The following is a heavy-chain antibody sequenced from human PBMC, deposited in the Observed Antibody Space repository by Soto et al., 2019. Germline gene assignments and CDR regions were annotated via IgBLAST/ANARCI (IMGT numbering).Heavy chain of an antibody. CDR2: TYYKSKWYN. J-gene: IGHJ6*03. CDR1: GDSVSSNSAA. CDR3: ARGSWDDVSGHYYMDV. D-gene: IGHD1-1*01. V-gene: IGHV6-1*01. Sequence: QTLSLTCDISGDSVSSNSAAWNWIRQTPSRGLEWLGRTYYKSKWYNNYALSVQSRITVNPDTSKNQFSLQLNSVTPEDTAVYYCARGSWDDVSGHYYMDVRGKGTTVTVSS.